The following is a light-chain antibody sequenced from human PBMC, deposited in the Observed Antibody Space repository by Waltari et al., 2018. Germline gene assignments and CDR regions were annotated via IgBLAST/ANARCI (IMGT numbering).Light chain of an antibody. CDR1: HIDSKT. CDR3: HVWDRDSDHVV. CDR2: NDV. V-gene: IGLV3-21*01. Sequence: SYVLTQPPSVSVAPGETARIPCGGHHIDSKTVDWSQQKTGQAPVLVVSNDVDRPAGIPARFSRSNSGNTDTLTILRVEAGDGADYYCHVWDRDSDHVVFGGGTQLNVL. J-gene: IGLJ2*01.